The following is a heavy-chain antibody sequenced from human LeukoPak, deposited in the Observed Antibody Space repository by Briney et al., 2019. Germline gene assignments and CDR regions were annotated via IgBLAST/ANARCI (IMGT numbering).Heavy chain of an antibody. V-gene: IGHV1-18*01. D-gene: IGHD3-22*01. CDR1: TFR. J-gene: IGHJ5*01. CDR2: IGNYVGDI. Sequence: TFRISWVRQAPGQGLEGSGRIGNYVGDIDYAQNFGGRFTVTTDTSTSTVYMELRSLRPADKAVYYCAGDPGNLFDVSGYNREFDSSGQGRLVSAS. CDR3: AGDPGNLFDVSGYNREFDS.